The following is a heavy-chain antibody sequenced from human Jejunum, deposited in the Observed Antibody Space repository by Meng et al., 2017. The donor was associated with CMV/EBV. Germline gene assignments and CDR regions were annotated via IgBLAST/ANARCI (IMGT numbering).Heavy chain of an antibody. D-gene: IGHD2-2*01. CDR1: SDHY. V-gene: IGHV3-72*01. CDR3: STRPESCTSNPCSGLD. J-gene: IGHJ4*02. Sequence: SDHYMAWVRQAPGRGLEWVARSRDKAHHYTTEYAASMKGRFTISRDDSKNSLYLQMNNLKVDDTAVYYCSTRPESCTSNPCSGLDWGQGTLVTVSS. CDR2: SRDKAHHYTT.